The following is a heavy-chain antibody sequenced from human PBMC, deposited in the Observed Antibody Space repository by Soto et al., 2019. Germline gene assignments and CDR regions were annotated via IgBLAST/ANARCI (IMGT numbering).Heavy chain of an antibody. D-gene: IGHD4-17*01. J-gene: IGHJ4*02. Sequence: GGSLRLSCAASGFIFNDYYMSWIRQAQGKGLEWLSNISGSSGSKKYADAGKGRFTISRDNAKKSLYLEMHSLRAEDTAMYYCARYAAEVTTFFDQWGQGTLVTVSS. V-gene: IGHV3-11*06. CDR3: ARYAAEVTTFFDQ. CDR1: GFIFNDYY. CDR2: ISGSSGSK.